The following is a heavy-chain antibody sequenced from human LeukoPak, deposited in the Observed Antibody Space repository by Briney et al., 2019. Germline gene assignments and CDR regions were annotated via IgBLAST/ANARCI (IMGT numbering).Heavy chain of an antibody. J-gene: IGHJ4*02. Sequence: GRSLRLACAASGFTFSSYAMFWVRQAPGKGLEWVTIISKDGSDTFYADSVKGRFTISRDNSKNTLYLQMNSLRAEDTAVYYCAKDHYYYDSSGTPDYWGQGTLVTVSS. CDR3: AKDHYYYDSSGTPDY. CDR2: ISKDGSDT. V-gene: IGHV3-30-3*02. CDR1: GFTFSSYA. D-gene: IGHD3-22*01.